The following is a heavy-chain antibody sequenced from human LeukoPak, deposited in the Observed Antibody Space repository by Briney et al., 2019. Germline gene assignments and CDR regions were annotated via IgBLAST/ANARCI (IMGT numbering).Heavy chain of an antibody. V-gene: IGHV3-74*01. CDR3: AKSESGSYLNWFDP. J-gene: IGHJ5*02. CDR1: GFTFSNYW. CDR2: VNSDGSST. Sequence: PGGSLRLSCAASGFTFSNYWMHWVRQAPGKGQVWVSRVNSDGSSTSYADSVKGRFTISRDNAKNTLYLQMNSLRAEDTAVYYCAKSESGSYLNWFDPWGQGTLVTVSS. D-gene: IGHD1-26*01.